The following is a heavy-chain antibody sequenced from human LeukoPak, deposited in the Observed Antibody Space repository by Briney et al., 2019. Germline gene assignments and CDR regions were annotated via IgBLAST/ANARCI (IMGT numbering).Heavy chain of an antibody. CDR3: ATYSSGWYTFDY. Sequence: SVKVSCKASGGTFSSYTISWVRQAPGQGLEWMGRIIPILGIANYAQKFQGRVTITADKSTSTAYMELSSLRSEDTAVCYCATYSSGWYTFDYWGQGTLVTVSS. CDR1: GGTFSSYT. J-gene: IGHJ4*02. D-gene: IGHD6-19*01. CDR2: IIPILGIA. V-gene: IGHV1-69*02.